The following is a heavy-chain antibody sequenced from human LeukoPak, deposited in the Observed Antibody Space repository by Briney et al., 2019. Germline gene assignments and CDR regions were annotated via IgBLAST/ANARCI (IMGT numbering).Heavy chain of an antibody. CDR3: AKKYSSGWCFDY. J-gene: IGHJ4*02. CDR1: GFTFSSYA. D-gene: IGHD6-19*01. CDR2: ISGSGGST. V-gene: IGHV3-23*01. Sequence: GSLRLSCAASGFTFSSYAMSWVRQAPGKGLEWVSAISGSGGSTYYADSVKGRFTISRDNSKNTLYLQMNSLRAEDTAVYYCAKKYSSGWCFDYWGQGTLVTVSS.